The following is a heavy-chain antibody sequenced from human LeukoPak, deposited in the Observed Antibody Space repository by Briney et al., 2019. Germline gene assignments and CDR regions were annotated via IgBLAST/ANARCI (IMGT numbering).Heavy chain of an antibody. CDR1: GGTFSSYA. CDR3: ARDAYDFWSGYPPTLDY. J-gene: IGHJ4*02. V-gene: IGHV1-69*05. Sequence: GASVKVSCKASGGTFSSYAISWVRQAPGQGLEWMGGIIPIFGTANYAQKFQGRVTITTDESTSTAYMELSSLGSEDTAVYYCARDAYDFWSGYPPTLDYWGQGTLVTVSS. CDR2: IIPIFGTA. D-gene: IGHD3-3*01.